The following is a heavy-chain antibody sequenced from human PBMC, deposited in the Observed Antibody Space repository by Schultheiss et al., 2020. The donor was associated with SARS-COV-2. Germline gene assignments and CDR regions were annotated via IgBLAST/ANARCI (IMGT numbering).Heavy chain of an antibody. Sequence: GGSLKISCKASGYTFTSYGISWVRQAPGQGLEWMGWINPNSGGTNYAQKFQGRVTMTRDTSISTAYMELSRLRSDDTAVYYCARDLKGFLEWLIGYFDYWGQGTLVTVSS. D-gene: IGHD3-3*01. CDR1: GYTFTSYG. J-gene: IGHJ4*02. CDR2: INPNSGGT. V-gene: IGHV1-2*02. CDR3: ARDLKGFLEWLIGYFDY.